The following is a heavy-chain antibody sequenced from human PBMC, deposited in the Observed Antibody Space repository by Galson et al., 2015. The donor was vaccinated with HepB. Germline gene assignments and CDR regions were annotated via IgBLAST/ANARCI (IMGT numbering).Heavy chain of an antibody. CDR3: ARRSLGDAFDI. D-gene: IGHD7-27*01. CDR1: GYNFATYW. CDR2: IYPGDSDT. J-gene: IGHJ3*02. V-gene: IGHV5-51*01. Sequence: QSGAEVKKPGESLKISCKGFGYNFATYWIAWVRQMPGKGLEWMGIIYPGDSDTRYSPSFQGQVTISADKSISTAYLQWSSLKASDTAMYYCARRSLGDAFDIWGQGTMVTVSS.